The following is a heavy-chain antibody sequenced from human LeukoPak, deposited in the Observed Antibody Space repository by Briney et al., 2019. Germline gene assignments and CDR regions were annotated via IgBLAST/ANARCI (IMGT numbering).Heavy chain of an antibody. V-gene: IGHV3-7*05. CDR2: IKQDGSEM. Sequence: GGSLRLSCAASGFTFSNYWMSWVRQAPGKGLEWVANIKQDGSEMYYVDSVKGRFTISRDNAKNSLHLHMNSLRAEDTAVYYCASTQTSDNWGPGTLVTVSS. CDR1: GFTFSNYW. CDR3: ASTQTSDN. J-gene: IGHJ4*02.